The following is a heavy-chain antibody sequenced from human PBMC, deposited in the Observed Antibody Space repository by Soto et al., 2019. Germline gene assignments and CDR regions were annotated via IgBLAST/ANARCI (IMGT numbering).Heavy chain of an antibody. V-gene: IGHV3-7*05. CDR3: AKAPRGSGRDYDFDY. CDR1: GFSFSSYW. J-gene: IGHJ4*02. D-gene: IGHD3-10*01. Sequence: EVQLVESGGGLVQPGGSLRLSCVASGFSFSSYWMSWVRQAPGKGLEWVANINQDGSQEYYVGSVQGRFTISRDNAKNSLYLQMNSLRDEDTAVYYCAKAPRGSGRDYDFDYWGQGTLITVSS. CDR2: INQDGSQE.